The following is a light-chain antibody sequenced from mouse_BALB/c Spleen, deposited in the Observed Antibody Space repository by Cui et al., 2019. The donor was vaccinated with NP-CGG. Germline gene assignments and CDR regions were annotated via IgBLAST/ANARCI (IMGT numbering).Light chain of an antibody. J-gene: IGLJ1*01. CDR3: ALWYSNHWV. Sequence: AVVTQESAHTTSPGETVTFTCRSSIGAVTTTNYANWVQEKPDHLFTGLIGATNNRAPGIPARFSGSLIGDKAALTITGAQTEDEAIYFCALWYSNHWVFGGGTKLTVL. CDR1: IGAVTTTNY. V-gene: IGLV1*01. CDR2: ATN.